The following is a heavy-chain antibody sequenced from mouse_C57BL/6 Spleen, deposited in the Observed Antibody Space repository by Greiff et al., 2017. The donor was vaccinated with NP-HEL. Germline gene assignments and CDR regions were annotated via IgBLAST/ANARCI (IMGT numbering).Heavy chain of an antibody. Sequence: EVQRVESGPGLVKPSQSLSLTCSVTGYSITSGYYWNWIRQFPGNKLEWMGYISYDGSNNYNPSLKNRISITRDTSKNQFFLKLNSVTTEDTATYYCARGGYYGIDYWGQGTTLTVSS. D-gene: IGHD1-1*01. CDR2: ISYDGSN. V-gene: IGHV3-6*01. CDR1: GYSITSGYY. CDR3: ARGGYYGIDY. J-gene: IGHJ2*01.